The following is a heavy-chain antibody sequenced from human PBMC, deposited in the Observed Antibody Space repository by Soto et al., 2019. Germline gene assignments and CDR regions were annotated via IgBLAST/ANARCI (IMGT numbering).Heavy chain of an antibody. D-gene: IGHD2-15*01. Sequence: EVQLVESGGGLIQPGGSLRLSCAASGFTVSSDHMSWVRQAPGKGLEWVSVIYSGGNTYYTDSVKGRFTISRDNSKNTLYVQMNSLTAEDAAVYYCASIPYCSGGSCYSGWYFDLWGRGILVTVSS. CDR2: IYSGGNT. J-gene: IGHJ2*01. CDR3: ASIPYCSGGSCYSGWYFDL. V-gene: IGHV3-53*01. CDR1: GFTVSSDH.